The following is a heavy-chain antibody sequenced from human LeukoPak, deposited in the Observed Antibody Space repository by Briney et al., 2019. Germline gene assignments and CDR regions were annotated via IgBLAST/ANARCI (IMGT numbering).Heavy chain of an antibody. D-gene: IGHD3-16*01. V-gene: IGHV4-34*01. J-gene: IGHJ4*02. CDR3: ARVPPRVMITFGGVIRGGIDY. CDR2: INHSGST. CDR1: GGSFSGYY. Sequence: SETLSLTCAVYGGSFSGYYWSWIRQPPGKGLEWIGEINHSGSTNYNPSLKSRVTISVDTSKNQFSLKLSSVTAADTAVYYCARVPPRVMITFGGVIRGGIDYWGQGTLVTLSS.